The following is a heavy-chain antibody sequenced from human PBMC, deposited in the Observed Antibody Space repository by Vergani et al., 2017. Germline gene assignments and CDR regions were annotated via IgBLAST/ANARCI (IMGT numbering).Heavy chain of an antibody. CDR2: ISGSGGST. V-gene: IGHV3-23*04. D-gene: IGHD3-9*01. J-gene: IGHJ3*02. CDR3: AKDLMVVVPAASWDRYYGILTSYYPHAFDI. CDR1: GFTFSSYA. Sequence: EVLLVESGGGLVKPGGSLRLSCAASGFTFSSYAMSWVRQAPGKGLEWVSAISGSGGSTYYADSVKGRFTISRDNSKNTLYLQMNSLRADDTAVYYCAKDLMVVVPAASWDRYYGILTSYYPHAFDIWGQGTMVTVSS.